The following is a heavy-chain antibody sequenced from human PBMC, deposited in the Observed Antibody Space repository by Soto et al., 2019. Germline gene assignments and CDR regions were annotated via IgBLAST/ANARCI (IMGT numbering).Heavy chain of an antibody. J-gene: IGHJ5*02. CDR2: INAANGDT. Sequence: ASVKVSCKASGYTFTSYVIHWVLQGPGQRLEWMGWINAANGDTKYSPKFQGRVTITRDTSASTAYMELRSLRSEDTAVYYCVRRHVSATGIDWFDPWGQGTLVTVSS. CDR3: VRRHVSATGIDWFDP. V-gene: IGHV1-3*01. CDR1: GYTFTSYV. D-gene: IGHD6-13*01.